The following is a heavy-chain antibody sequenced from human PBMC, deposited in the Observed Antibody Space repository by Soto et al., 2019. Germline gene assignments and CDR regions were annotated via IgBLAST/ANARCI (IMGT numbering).Heavy chain of an antibody. CDR3: ARDPRRGSYYGDHFDY. CDR1: GYTFTGYY. Sequence: QVQLVQSGAEVKKPGASVKVSCKASGYTFTGYYMHWVRQAPGQGLEWMGWINPNSGGTNYAQKFQGRVTMTRDTSISTAYMELSRLRSDDTAVYYCARDPRRGSYYGDHFDYWGRGTLVTVSS. V-gene: IGHV1-2*02. CDR2: INPNSGGT. J-gene: IGHJ4*02. D-gene: IGHD1-26*01.